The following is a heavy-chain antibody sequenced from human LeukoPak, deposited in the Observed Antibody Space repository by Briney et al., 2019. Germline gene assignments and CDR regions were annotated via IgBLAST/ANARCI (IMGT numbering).Heavy chain of an antibody. CDR3: ASSVLWFGESRGGWFDP. D-gene: IGHD3-10*01. CDR1: GGSISSYY. V-gene: IGHV4-59*01. CDR2: IYYSGST. J-gene: IGHJ5*02. Sequence: SETLSLTCTVSGGSISSYYWSWIRQPPGKGLEWIGYIYYSGSTNYNPSLKSRVTISVDTSKNQFSLKLSSVTAADTAVYYCASSVLWFGESRGGWFDPWGQGTLVTVSS.